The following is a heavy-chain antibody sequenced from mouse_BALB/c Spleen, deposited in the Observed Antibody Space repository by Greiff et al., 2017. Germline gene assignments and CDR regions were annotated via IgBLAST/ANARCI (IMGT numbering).Heavy chain of an antibody. CDR2: ISSGGSYT. Sequence: EVMLVESGGGLVKPGGSLKLSCAASGFTFSSYTMSWVRQTPEKRLEWVATISSGGSYTYYPDSVKGRFTISRDNAKNTLYLQMSSLKSEDTAMYYCTRVGYGSSLYYAMDYWGQGTSVTVSS. V-gene: IGHV5-6-4*01. CDR3: TRVGYGSSLYYAMDY. D-gene: IGHD1-1*01. J-gene: IGHJ4*01. CDR1: GFTFSSYT.